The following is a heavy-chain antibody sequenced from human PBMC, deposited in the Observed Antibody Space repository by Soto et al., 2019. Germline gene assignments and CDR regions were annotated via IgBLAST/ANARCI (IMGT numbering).Heavy chain of an antibody. J-gene: IGHJ4*02. CDR3: ARDGRYSYFDY. D-gene: IGHD1-26*01. V-gene: IGHV3-33*05. CDR2: ILKDGSDK. CDR1: GFSFSTYG. Sequence: QVRLVESGGGVVQPGTSLRLSCVASGFSFSTYGMHWVRQAPGKGLEWVGVILKDGSDKYYADSVKGRFTISRDNSKNTLFLQMSSQRAEDTAMYYCARDGRYSYFDYWGQGTRLTVSS.